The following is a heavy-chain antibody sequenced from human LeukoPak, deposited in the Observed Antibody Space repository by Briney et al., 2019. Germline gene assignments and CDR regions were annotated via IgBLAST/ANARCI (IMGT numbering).Heavy chain of an antibody. CDR3: ARELHDYGVSYYFDY. CDR2: IYYSGST. J-gene: IGHJ4*02. V-gene: IGHV4-30-4*01. Sequence: SQTLSLTCTVSGGSISSGDYYWSWIRQPPGKGLEWLGYIYYSGSTYSTPSLKSRVTISVDTSKSQFSLKMSSVTAADTAVYYCARELHDYGVSYYFDYWAQGTLVTVSS. D-gene: IGHD4-17*01. CDR1: GGSISSGDYY.